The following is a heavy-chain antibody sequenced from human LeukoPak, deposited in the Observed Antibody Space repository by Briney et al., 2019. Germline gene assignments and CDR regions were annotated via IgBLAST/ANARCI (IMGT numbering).Heavy chain of an antibody. CDR1: GYSFTNYW. J-gene: IGHJ4*02. Sequence: GESLKISCKGSGYSFTNYWIGCVRQMPAKSLEWMAIIYPDNSDTRYSPSCQGQVTISADKSINTAYLHWNSLQASDTAMYYCAREEQSGSSWFAYWGQGTVVTVSS. D-gene: IGHD6-13*01. V-gene: IGHV5-51*01. CDR3: AREEQSGSSWFAY. CDR2: IYPDNSDT.